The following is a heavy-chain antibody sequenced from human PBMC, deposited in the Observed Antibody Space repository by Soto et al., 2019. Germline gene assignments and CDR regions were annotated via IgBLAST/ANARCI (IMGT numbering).Heavy chain of an antibody. CDR3: VVSRGLWACHY. J-gene: IGHJ4*02. CDR2: INANNGNP. Sequence: QVLLVQSGAEVKKPGASVQISCKASGYTFTTYAMHWVRQAPGQRLEWMGSINANNGNPKYSQRFQGRATFTRDTSATTGYMDLSSLISEDTAGYYCVVSRGLWACHYWGQGTLVTGSS. CDR1: GYTFTTYA. D-gene: IGHD6-25*01. V-gene: IGHV1-3*01.